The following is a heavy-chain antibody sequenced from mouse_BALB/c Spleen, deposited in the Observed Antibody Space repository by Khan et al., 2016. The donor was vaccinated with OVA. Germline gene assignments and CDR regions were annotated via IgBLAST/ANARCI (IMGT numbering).Heavy chain of an antibody. V-gene: IGHV1S132*01. CDR1: GYIFTSYW. Sequence: QVQLQQSGAELVRPGASVKLSCKTSGYIFTSYWIHWVKQRSGQGLEWIARIYPGTGSTYYNEKLKGKATLTADKSSSTAYMLLSRLKSEASDVFFCARGGYDNHAMDYGGQGTSVTVSS. CDR3: ARGGYDNHAMDY. J-gene: IGHJ4*01. CDR2: IYPGTGST. D-gene: IGHD2-10*02.